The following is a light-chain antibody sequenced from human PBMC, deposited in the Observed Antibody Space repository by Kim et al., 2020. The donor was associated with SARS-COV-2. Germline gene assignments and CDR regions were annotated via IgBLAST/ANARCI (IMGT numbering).Light chain of an antibody. CDR3: QQSYITPFT. Sequence: DTQMTQSPSSLSASVGDRVTITCRTTQSISSHLNWYQQKPGRAPKLLISAASTLQGGVPSRFSGSGSETDFTLTISSLQPDDFATYFCQQSYITPFTFGPGTKVDIK. J-gene: IGKJ3*01. CDR1: QSISSH. V-gene: IGKV1-39*01. CDR2: AAS.